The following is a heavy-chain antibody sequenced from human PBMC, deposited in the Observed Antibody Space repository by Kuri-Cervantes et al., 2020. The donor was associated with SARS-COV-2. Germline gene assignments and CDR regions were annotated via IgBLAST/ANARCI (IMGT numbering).Heavy chain of an antibody. V-gene: IGHV3-48*01. D-gene: IGHD3-10*01. CDR1: GISFRVSG. CDR2: ISSSGSII. Sequence: GGSLRLSCAASGISFRVSGIHWVRQASGKGLEWISYISSSGSIIDYADSVKGRFTISRDNAKNTLYLQMSSLRADDTAVYYCTRGWRESNYWSQGTLVTVSS. CDR3: TRGWRESNY. J-gene: IGHJ4*02.